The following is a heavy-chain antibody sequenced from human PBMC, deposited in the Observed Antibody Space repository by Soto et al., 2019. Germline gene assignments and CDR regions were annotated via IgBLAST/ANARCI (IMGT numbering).Heavy chain of an antibody. J-gene: IGHJ4*02. Sequence: GASVKVSCKASGGTFSSYAISWVRQAPGQGLEWMGGIIPIFGTANYAQKFQGRVTITADESTSTAYMELSSLRSEDTAVYYCARNSAARQPAYFDYWGQGTLVTVSS. CDR3: ARNSAARQPAYFDY. CDR1: GGTFSSYA. V-gene: IGHV1-69*13. D-gene: IGHD6-6*01. CDR2: IIPIFGTA.